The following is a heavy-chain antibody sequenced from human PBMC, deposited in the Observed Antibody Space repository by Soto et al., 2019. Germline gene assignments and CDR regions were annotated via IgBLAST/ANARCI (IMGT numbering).Heavy chain of an antibody. CDR2: INTSGNT. CDR1: GGSITSYR. D-gene: IGHD1-7*01. CDR3: ARESGDNWDYEAY. V-gene: IGHV4-4*07. J-gene: IGHJ4*02. Sequence: QVQLQESGPGLVKPLETLSLTCTVSGGSITSYRWSWIRQSAGNGLEWIGRINTSGNTHYNPSLKSRVTVSIDTSRNQFFLTVNSVTAADSAVYYCARESGDNWDYEAYWGQGTPVTVSS.